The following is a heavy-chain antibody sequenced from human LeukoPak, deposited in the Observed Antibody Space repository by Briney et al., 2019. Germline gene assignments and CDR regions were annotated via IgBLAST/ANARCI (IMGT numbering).Heavy chain of an antibody. V-gene: IGHV4-4*02. J-gene: IGHJ5*02. CDR2: IYYSGST. Sequence: PSETLSLTCAVSGGSISSSNWWSWVRQPPGKGLEWIGYIYYSGSTYYNPSLKSRVTISVDTSKNQFSLKLSSVTAADTAVYYCARDPWGPGWFDPWGQGTLVTVSS. CDR1: GGSISSSNW. D-gene: IGHD1-26*01. CDR3: ARDPWGPGWFDP.